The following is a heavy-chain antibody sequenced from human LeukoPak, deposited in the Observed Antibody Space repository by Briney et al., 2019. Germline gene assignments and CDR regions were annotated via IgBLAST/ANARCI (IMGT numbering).Heavy chain of an antibody. J-gene: IGHJ1*01. CDR2: IYYSGST. Sequence: SETLSLTCTVSGGSISSSSYYWGWIRQPPGKGLEWIGSIYYSGSTNYNPSLKSRVTMSVDTSKNQFSLKLSSVTAADTAVYYCARDRLGNFQHWGQGTLVTVSS. D-gene: IGHD3-9*01. V-gene: IGHV4-39*07. CDR1: GGSISSSSYY. CDR3: ARDRLGNFQH.